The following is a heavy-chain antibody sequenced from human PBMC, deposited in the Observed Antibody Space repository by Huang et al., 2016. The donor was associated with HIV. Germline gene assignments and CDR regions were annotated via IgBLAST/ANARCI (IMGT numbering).Heavy chain of an antibody. CDR1: GYTLTELS. V-gene: IGHV1-24*01. CDR2: FDPEEGET. J-gene: IGHJ4*02. D-gene: IGHD5-18*01. Sequence: QVQLVQSGAEVKKPGASVKVSCKVSGYTLTELSMHWVRQAPGKGLEWMGGFDPEEGETIYAQKFQGRVTMTEDTATDTAYMELSSLRSEDTAVYYCATDSVDYIPHRYTAMVNWGQGTLVTVSS. CDR3: ATDSVDYIPHRYTAMVN.